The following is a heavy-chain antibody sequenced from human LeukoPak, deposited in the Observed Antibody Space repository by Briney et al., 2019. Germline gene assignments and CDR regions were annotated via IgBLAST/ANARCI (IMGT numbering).Heavy chain of an antibody. CDR3: ARGVGYDFWSGYGYYYYYYMDV. CDR2: IYYNGST. CDR1: GGSISSSSYY. J-gene: IGHJ6*03. Sequence: PSETLSLTCTVSGGSISSSSYYWGWIRQPPGKGLEWIGSIYYNGSTYYNPSLKSRVTISVDTSKNQFSLKLSSVTAADTAVYYCARGVGYDFWSGYGYYYYYYMDVWGKGTTVTVSS. D-gene: IGHD3-3*01. V-gene: IGHV4-39*07.